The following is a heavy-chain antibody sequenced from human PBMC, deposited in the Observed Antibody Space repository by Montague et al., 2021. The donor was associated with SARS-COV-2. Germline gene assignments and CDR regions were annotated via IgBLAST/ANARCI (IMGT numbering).Heavy chain of an antibody. V-gene: IGHV3-30-3*01. J-gene: IGHJ4*02. CDR3: ARDAHSSSWPIDY. Sequence: SMSISWAVSGFIFSSHPMHWVRQAPGKGLEWVAVISSDGSNKYYADSVKGRFTISRDNSENTLYLQMNSLRGEDTAVYYCARDAHSSSWPIDYWGQGTLVTVSS. D-gene: IGHD6-13*01. CDR2: ISSDGSNK. CDR1: GFIFSSHP.